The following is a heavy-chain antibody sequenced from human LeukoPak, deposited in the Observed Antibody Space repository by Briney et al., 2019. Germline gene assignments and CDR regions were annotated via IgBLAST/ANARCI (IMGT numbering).Heavy chain of an antibody. J-gene: IGHJ5*02. V-gene: IGHV1-2*02. CDR3: ARERPDTIMMMGRFDP. CDR1: AYTFIDFH. Sequence: ASVKVSCKASAYTFIDFHIHWVRRAPGQGLEWMGWINPKSGVTNYAQKFQGRVTLTRDTSISTAYMDLSRLTSNDTAVYYCARERPDTIMMMGRFDPWGQGTQVTVSS. CDR2: INPKSGVT. D-gene: IGHD3-16*01.